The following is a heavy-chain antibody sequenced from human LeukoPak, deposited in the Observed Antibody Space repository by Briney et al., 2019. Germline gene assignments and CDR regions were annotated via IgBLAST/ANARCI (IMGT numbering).Heavy chain of an antibody. CDR2: IKQDGSEK. CDR3: ARDTGDYNNYSWYFDY. Sequence: GGSLRLSCATSGLTFTSYWMTWVRQAPGKGLEWVANIKQDGSEKYYVDSVKGRFTISRDNAKNSLYLQMNSLRAEDTAVYYCARDTGDYNNYSWYFDYWGQGTLVTVSS. CDR1: GLTFTSYW. D-gene: IGHD4-11*01. V-gene: IGHV3-7*01. J-gene: IGHJ4*02.